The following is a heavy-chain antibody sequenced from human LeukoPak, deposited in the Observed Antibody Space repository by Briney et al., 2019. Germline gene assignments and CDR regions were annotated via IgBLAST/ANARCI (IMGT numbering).Heavy chain of an antibody. CDR2: INHSGST. CDR3: ARGRYRTTVTTIYYYGMDV. V-gene: IGHV4-39*07. Sequence: SETLSLTCTVSGGSISSGDYYWSWIRQPPGKGLEWIGEINHSGSTNYNPSLKSRVTISVDTSKNQFSLKLSSVTAADTAVYYCARGRYRTTVTTIYYYGMDVWGQGTTVTVSS. J-gene: IGHJ6*02. D-gene: IGHD4-17*01. CDR1: GGSISSGDYY.